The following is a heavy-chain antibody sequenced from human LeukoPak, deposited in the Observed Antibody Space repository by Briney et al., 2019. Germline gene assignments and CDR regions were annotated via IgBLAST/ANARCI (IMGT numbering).Heavy chain of an antibody. V-gene: IGHV4-59*01. CDR3: ARGGRGVATFDY. CDR1: GGSISSYY. CDR2: IYYSGST. D-gene: IGHD5-12*01. J-gene: IGHJ4*02. Sequence: PSETLSLTCTVSGGSISSYYWRWVRQPPGKGLEWIGYIYYSGSTNYNPSLKSRVTISVDTSKNQFSLKLSSVTAADTAVYYCARGGRGVATFDYWGQRTLVTVSS.